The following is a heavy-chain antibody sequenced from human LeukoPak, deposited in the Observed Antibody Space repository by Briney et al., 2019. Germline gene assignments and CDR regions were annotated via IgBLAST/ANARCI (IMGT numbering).Heavy chain of an antibody. D-gene: IGHD3-10*01. Sequence: GGSLRLSCAASGFTFGSYAMHWVRQAPGKGLEYVSAISSNGGSTYYANSVKGRFTISRGNSKNTLYLQMGSLRAEDMAVYYCARDSGTFYYFDYWGQGTLVTVSS. CDR2: ISSNGGST. J-gene: IGHJ4*02. CDR3: ARDSGTFYYFDY. CDR1: GFTFGSYA. V-gene: IGHV3-64*01.